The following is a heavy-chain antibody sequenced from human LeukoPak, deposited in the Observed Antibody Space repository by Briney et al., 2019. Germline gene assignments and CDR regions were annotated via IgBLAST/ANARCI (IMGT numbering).Heavy chain of an antibody. CDR2: ISSSGSAT. CDR1: GFTFSSYE. V-gene: IGHV3-48*03. D-gene: IGHD3-10*01. J-gene: IGHJ5*02. CDR3: VREGSGSYFS. Sequence: GGSLRLSCAASGFTFSSYEMNWVRQAPGKGLEWVSYISSSGSATSYAESVKGRFTISRDNAKNSLYLQMNSLRADDTAVYYCVREGSGSYFSWGQETLVTVSS.